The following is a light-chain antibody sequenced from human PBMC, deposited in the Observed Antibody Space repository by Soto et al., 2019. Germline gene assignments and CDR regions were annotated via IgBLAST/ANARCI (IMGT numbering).Light chain of an antibody. V-gene: IGLV1-40*01. Sequence: QAVVTQPPSVSGAPGQRITISCTGSSSNNGAGYDVHWYQQLPGTAPKLLIYGNSNRPSGVPDRFSGSKSGTSASLAITGLQAEDEADYYCQSYDSSLSGSKVFGTGTKLTVL. J-gene: IGLJ1*01. CDR1: SSNNGAGYD. CDR2: GNS. CDR3: QSYDSSLSGSKV.